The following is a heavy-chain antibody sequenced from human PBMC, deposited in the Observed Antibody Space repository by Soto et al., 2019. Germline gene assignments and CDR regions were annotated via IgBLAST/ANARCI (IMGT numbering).Heavy chain of an antibody. CDR2: IYWDDDK. CDR3: AHAGDYDLMTFDH. Sequence: QITLKESGPTLVRPAQTLTLTCDFSGFSLSTYHMGVAWIRQPPGKALEWLALIYWDDDKRYSPSLKDRLAISKGTSSNQVVLTITNMAPGDTATYFCAHAGDYDLMTFDHWGPGTLVTVSS. J-gene: IGHJ4*02. CDR1: GFSLSTYHMG. D-gene: IGHD4-17*01. V-gene: IGHV2-5*02.